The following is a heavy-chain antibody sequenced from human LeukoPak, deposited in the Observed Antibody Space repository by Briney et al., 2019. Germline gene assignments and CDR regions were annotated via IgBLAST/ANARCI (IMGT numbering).Heavy chain of an antibody. V-gene: IGHV4-30-4*08. J-gene: IGHJ4*02. CDR3: ARHQSSGSYPLDY. Sequence: SQTLSLTCTVSGGSISSGDYYWSWIRQPPGKGLEWIGYIYYSGSTYYNPSLKSRVTISVDTSKNQFSLKLSSVTAADTAVYYCARHQSSGSYPLDYWGQGTLVTVSS. CDR1: GGSISSGDYY. CDR2: IYYSGST. D-gene: IGHD3-10*01.